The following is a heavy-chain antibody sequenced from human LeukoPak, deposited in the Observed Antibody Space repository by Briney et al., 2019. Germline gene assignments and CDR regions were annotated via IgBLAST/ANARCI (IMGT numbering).Heavy chain of an antibody. V-gene: IGHV4-39*01. CDR3: ARLPRWDIVVVPAAIVDY. CDR2: IYYSGST. Sequence: SETLSLTCTVSGGSISSGSYYWGWIRQPTGKGLEWIGSIYYSGSTYYNPSLKSRVTISVDTSKNQFSLKLSSVTAADTAVYYCARLPRWDIVVVPAAIVDYWGQGTLVIVSS. J-gene: IGHJ4*02. CDR1: GGSISSGSYY. D-gene: IGHD2-2*02.